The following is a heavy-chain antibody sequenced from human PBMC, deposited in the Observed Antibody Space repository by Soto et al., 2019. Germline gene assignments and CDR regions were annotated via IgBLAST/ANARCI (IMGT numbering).Heavy chain of an antibody. CDR2: TYYRSKWYN. CDR3: ARGRRSSFDY. V-gene: IGHV6-1*01. J-gene: IGHJ4*02. Sequence: PPQSLSHTHAVSGDGVSSNNIAWNWLRQTPWRGLEWLGRTYYRSKWYNEYAVSVRCRITLNLDTSKNQFSLQLNSVTPEDTAVYECARGRRSSFDYWGQGAQVTVSS. CDR1: GDGVSSNNIA.